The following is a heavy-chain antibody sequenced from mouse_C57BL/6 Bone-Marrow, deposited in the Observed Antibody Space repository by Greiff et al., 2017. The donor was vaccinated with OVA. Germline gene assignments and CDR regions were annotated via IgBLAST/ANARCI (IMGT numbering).Heavy chain of an antibody. CDR2: IDPSDSYT. J-gene: IGHJ4*01. CDR3: ARDLDDYDPASYAMDY. CDR1: GYTFTSYW. D-gene: IGHD2-4*01. Sequence: VQLQQPGAELVMPGASVKLSCKASGYTFTSYWMHWVKQRPGQGLEWIGEIDPSDSYTNYNQKFKGKSTLTVDKSSSTAYMQLSSLTSEDSAVYYCARDLDDYDPASYAMDYWGQGTSVTVSS. V-gene: IGHV1-69*01.